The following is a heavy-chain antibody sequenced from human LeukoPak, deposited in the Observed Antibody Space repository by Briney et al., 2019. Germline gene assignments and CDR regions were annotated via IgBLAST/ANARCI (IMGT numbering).Heavy chain of an antibody. V-gene: IGHV4-59*01. CDR2: IYHSGST. J-gene: IGHJ4*02. D-gene: IGHD3-16*01. CDR1: GGSISSYY. CDR3: VRSFWGYYFDY. Sequence: SETLSLTCTVSGGSISSYYWNWIRQPPGKGLEWIGYIYHSGSTNFNPSLKSRVTISVDTSKNQCSLNLSSVTAADTAVYYCVRSFWGYYFDYWGQGILVTVSS.